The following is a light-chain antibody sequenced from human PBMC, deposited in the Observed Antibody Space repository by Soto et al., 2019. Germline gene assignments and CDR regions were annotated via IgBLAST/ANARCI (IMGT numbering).Light chain of an antibody. CDR1: QGISNS. J-gene: IGKJ5*01. CDR3: QQLYRYPIT. CDR2: SAS. V-gene: IGKV1-9*01. Sequence: DVQLTQSPSFMSLSSGDRVTITCRASQGISNSLAWYQQKPGKAPKLLIYSASTLQSGVPSRFRGGFSGTEFTLTISSLPPEDFATYYCQQLYRYPITFGQGTRLEIK.